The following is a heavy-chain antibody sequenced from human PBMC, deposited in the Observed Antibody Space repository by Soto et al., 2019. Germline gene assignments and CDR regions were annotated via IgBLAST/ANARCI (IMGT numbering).Heavy chain of an antibody. CDR1: GYSFTTYW. CDR2: IYPADSDT. Sequence: GESLKISCQGSGYSFTTYWIGRVRQMPGKGLEWMGTIYPADSDTRYTPTFKGRVTISVDRSINTAYLRWSSLRASDTAIYYCARRRATGYYGIDVWGQGTTVTVSS. D-gene: IGHD1-26*01. J-gene: IGHJ6*02. CDR3: ARRRATGYYGIDV. V-gene: IGHV5-51*01.